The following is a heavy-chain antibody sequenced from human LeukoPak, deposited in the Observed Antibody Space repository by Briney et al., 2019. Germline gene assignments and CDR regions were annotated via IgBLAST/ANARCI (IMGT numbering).Heavy chain of an antibody. Sequence: GGSLRLSCAASGFTFSSYGMHWVRQAPGKGLEWVAVISYDGSNKYYADSVKGRLTISRDNSKNTLYLQMNSLRAEDTAVYYCAKDLAGLLDYWGQGTLVTVSS. CDR3: AKDLAGLLDY. CDR1: GFTFSSYG. CDR2: ISYDGSNK. D-gene: IGHD2-15*01. V-gene: IGHV3-30*18. J-gene: IGHJ4*02.